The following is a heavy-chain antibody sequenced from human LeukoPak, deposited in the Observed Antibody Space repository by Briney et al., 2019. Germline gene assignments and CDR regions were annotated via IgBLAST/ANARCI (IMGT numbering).Heavy chain of an antibody. CDR3: ARGRFRVLFDY. J-gene: IGHJ4*02. CDR2: VSYDGSNK. D-gene: IGHD3-10*01. CDR1: GFTFTSYA. Sequence: GGSLRLSCAASGFTFTSYAMHWVRQAPGKGLEWVAGVSYDGSNKYYADSVKGRFTISRDNAKNTLYLQMNSLRAEDTAVYYCARGRFRVLFDYWGQGTLVTVSS. V-gene: IGHV3-30-3*01.